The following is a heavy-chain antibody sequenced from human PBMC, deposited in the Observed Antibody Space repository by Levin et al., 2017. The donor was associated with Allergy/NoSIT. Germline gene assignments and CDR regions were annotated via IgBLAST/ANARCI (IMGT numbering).Heavy chain of an antibody. CDR2: ISSSGSTI. D-gene: IGHD3-22*01. V-gene: IGHV3-11*01. CDR3: ARDEGDSSGYQPAFDY. Sequence: GESLKISCAASGFTFSDYYMSWIRQAPGKGLEWVSYISSSGSTIYYADSVKGRFTISRDNAKNSLYLQMNSLRAEDTAVYYCARDEGDSSGYQPAFDYWGQGTLVTVSS. J-gene: IGHJ4*02. CDR1: GFTFSDYY.